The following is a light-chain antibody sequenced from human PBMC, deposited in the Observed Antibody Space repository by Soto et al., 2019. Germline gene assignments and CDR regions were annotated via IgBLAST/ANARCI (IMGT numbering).Light chain of an antibody. CDR3: HQYDSIVQT. Sequence: EIVLTQSPGTLSLSPGERATLSCSSSQSVSSSYLAWYQQKPGQAPRLLIYGASSRATGIPDRFSGSGSGTDFTLIISRLEPEDFAVYYCHQYDSIVQTFGQGTKVDIK. J-gene: IGKJ1*01. V-gene: IGKV3-20*01. CDR2: GAS. CDR1: QSVSSSY.